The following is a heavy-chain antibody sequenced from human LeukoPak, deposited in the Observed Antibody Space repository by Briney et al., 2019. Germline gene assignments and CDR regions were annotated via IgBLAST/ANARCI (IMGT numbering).Heavy chain of an antibody. D-gene: IGHD3-22*01. Sequence: SETLSLTCAVYGGSFSGYYWSWIRQPPGKGLEWIGEINHSGSTNYNPSLKSRVTISVDTSKNQFSLKLSSVTAADTAVYYCARYYYDSSGYYHGPYFDYWGQGTLVTVSS. CDR3: ARYYYDSSGYYHGPYFDY. CDR2: INHSGST. CDR1: GGSFSGYY. J-gene: IGHJ4*02. V-gene: IGHV4-34*01.